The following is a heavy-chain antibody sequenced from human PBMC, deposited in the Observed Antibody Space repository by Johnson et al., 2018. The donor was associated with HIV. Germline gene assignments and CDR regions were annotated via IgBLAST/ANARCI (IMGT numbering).Heavy chain of an antibody. D-gene: IGHD3-10*01. CDR1: GFTFDDYT. V-gene: IGHV3-43*01. Sequence: VQLVESGGSVVRPGGSLRLSCAASGFTFDDYTMHWVRQVPGKGLEWVSLISWDGGSTYYADSVKGRFTISRDNSKNTLYLQMNSLRAEDTAVYYCANLAGSDAFDIWGQGTMVTVSS. CDR2: ISWDGGST. CDR3: ANLAGSDAFDI. J-gene: IGHJ3*02.